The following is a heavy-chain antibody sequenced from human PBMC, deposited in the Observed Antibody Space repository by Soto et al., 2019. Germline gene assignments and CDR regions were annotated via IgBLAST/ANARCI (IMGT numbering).Heavy chain of an antibody. V-gene: IGHV3-7*01. CDR2: IKQGGTET. D-gene: IGHD5-18*01. Sequence: GGSLRLSCVGSGLSLSNIWTSWVRQAPGKGLEWVANIKQGGTETYYVDSVKGRFTISKDHAKNSLYLQMNSLRVEDTALYYCASLDTARVETAGYWGQGTRVTAPQ. J-gene: IGHJ4*02. CDR1: GLSLSNIW. CDR3: ASLDTARVETAGY.